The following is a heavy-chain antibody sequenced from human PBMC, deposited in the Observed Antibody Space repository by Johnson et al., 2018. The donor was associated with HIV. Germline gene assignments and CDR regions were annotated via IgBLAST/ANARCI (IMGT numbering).Heavy chain of an antibody. CDR2: IKSKTDGGTT. CDR1: GFTFSNAW. Sequence: VQLVESGGGLVQPGGSLRLSCAASGFTFSNAWMSWVRQAPGKGLEWVGRIKSKTDGGTTDYAAPVKGRFTISRDDSKNTLYLQMNSLRAEDTSVYYCAKDEALGWELDPYAFDIWGQGTMVTVSS. J-gene: IGHJ3*02. V-gene: IGHV3-15*01. CDR3: AKDEALGWELDPYAFDI. D-gene: IGHD1-26*01.